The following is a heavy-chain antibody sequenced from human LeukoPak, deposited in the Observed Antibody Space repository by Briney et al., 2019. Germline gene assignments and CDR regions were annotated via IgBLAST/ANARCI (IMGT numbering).Heavy chain of an antibody. V-gene: IGHV3-30*14. D-gene: IGHD3-22*01. Sequence: PGGSLRLSCAASGFTFSSYAMHWVRQAPGKGLEWVAVISYDGSNKYYADSVKGRFTISRDNSKHTLYLQMGSLRAEDMAVYYCARDSEITMIVGGYGAFDIWGQGTMVTVSS. J-gene: IGHJ3*02. CDR3: ARDSEITMIVGGYGAFDI. CDR1: GFTFSSYA. CDR2: ISYDGSNK.